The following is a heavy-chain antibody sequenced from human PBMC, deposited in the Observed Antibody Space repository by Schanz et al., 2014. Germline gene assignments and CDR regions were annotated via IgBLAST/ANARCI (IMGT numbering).Heavy chain of an antibody. J-gene: IGHJ2*01. V-gene: IGHV4-34*01. CDR2: INHGGST. CDR3: ARDTTWRLDL. CDR1: GGSFSGYY. Sequence: QVQLQQWGAGLLKPSETLSLTCAVYGGSFSGYYWSWIRQPPGKGLEWIAEINHGGSTNYNPSLKSRVTISVDTSKNQFSLRLDSVTAADTAVYYCARDTTWRLDLWGRGTLVTVSS. D-gene: IGHD1-1*01.